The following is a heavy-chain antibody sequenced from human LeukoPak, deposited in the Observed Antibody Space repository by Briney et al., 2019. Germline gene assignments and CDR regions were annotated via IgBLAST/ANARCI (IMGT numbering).Heavy chain of an antibody. CDR3: GRGGIAAAASGIDY. D-gene: IGHD6-13*01. J-gene: IGHJ4*02. V-gene: IGHV4-30-2*01. CDR1: GGSISSGGYS. CDR2: IYQNGNT. Sequence: SQTLSLTCAVSGGSISSGGYSWSWIRQPPGKGLEWIGYIYQNGNTYYNPSLKSRVTISVDRSKNQFSLNLSSVTPADTAVYYCGRGGIAAAASGIDYWGQGTLVAVSS.